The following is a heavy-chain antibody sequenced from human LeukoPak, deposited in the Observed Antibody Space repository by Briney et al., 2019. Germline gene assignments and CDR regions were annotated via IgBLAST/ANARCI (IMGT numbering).Heavy chain of an antibody. CDR3: ASTILNRGYFDY. V-gene: IGHV4-34*01. J-gene: IGHJ4*02. CDR2: INHSGST. Sequence: SETLSLTCAVYGGSFSGYYWSWIRQPPGKGLEWIGEINHSGSTNYNPSLKSRVTISVDTSKNQFSLKLSSVTAADTAVYYCASTILNRGYFDYWGQGTLVTVSS. CDR1: GGSFSGYY. D-gene: IGHD1-14*01.